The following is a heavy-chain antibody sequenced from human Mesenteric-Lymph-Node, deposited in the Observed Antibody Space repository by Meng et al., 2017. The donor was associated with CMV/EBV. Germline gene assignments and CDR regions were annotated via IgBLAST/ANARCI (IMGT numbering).Heavy chain of an antibody. Sequence: GESLKISCAASGFSVRHVYMTWVRQAPGKGLEWVSTVLGTGPTYYADYVKGRFTISRDDSRNTLFLQLNSLRDEDTAVFYCARGDSSTTWLVFDYWGLGTLVTVSS. V-gene: IGHV3-53*01. D-gene: IGHD6-13*01. CDR3: ARGDSSTTWLVFDY. CDR1: GFSVRHVY. J-gene: IGHJ4*02. CDR2: VLGTGPT.